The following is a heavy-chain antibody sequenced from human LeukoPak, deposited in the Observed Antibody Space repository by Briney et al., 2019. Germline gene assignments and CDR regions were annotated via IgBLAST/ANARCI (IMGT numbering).Heavy chain of an antibody. Sequence: SETLSLTCTVSGGSISSYYWSWIRQPPGKGLEWIGYIYYSGSTNYNPSLKSRVTISVDTSKNQFSLKLSSVTAADTAVYYCARGKIKRYGPPTNWFDPWGQGTLVTVSS. CDR1: GGSISSYY. CDR2: IYYSGST. D-gene: IGHD3-9*01. J-gene: IGHJ5*02. V-gene: IGHV4-59*01. CDR3: ARGKIKRYGPPTNWFDP.